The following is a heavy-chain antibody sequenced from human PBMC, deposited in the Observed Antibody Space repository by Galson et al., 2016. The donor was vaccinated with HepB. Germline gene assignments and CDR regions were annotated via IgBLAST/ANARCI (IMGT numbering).Heavy chain of an antibody. Sequence: SVKVSCKASGYTFTGYYIHWIRQAPGPGLAWIGWIDPNGGGAHYPHRFQGRVTMTRDMSITTAYMELRRLTSDDTAVYYCAIGYGAETPGDAFDIWGRGTVVTVSS. CDR1: GYTFTGYY. D-gene: IGHD5-12*01. CDR2: IDPNGGGA. V-gene: IGHV1-2*02. CDR3: AIGYGAETPGDAFDI. J-gene: IGHJ3*02.